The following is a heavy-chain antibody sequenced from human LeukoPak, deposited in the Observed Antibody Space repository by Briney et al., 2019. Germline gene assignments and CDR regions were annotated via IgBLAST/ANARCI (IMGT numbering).Heavy chain of an antibody. CDR1: GGSFSGYY. Sequence: PSETLSLTCAVYGGSFSGYYWSWIRQPPGKGLEWIGEINHSGSTDYNPSLKSRVTISVDTSKNQFSLKLSSVTAADTAVYYCARAVSITMVRGVALPFDYWGQGTLVTVSS. CDR2: INHSGST. D-gene: IGHD3-10*01. CDR3: ARAVSITMVRGVALPFDY. J-gene: IGHJ4*02. V-gene: IGHV4-34*01.